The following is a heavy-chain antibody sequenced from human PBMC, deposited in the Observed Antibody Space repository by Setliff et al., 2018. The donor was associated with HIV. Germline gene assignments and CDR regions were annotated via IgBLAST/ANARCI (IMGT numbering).Heavy chain of an antibody. CDR1: GYTFTSFD. CDR3: TRIRAMVRGVTSYDAFDI. D-gene: IGHD3-10*01. Sequence: GASVKVSCKASGYTFTSFDINWVRQATGQGLEWMGWMNPNSGNSGFAQKFQGRVTMTRNSSISTAYMELSSLRVDDTAVYYCTRIRAMVRGVTSYDAFDIWGQGTKVTVSS. V-gene: IGHV1-8*01. CDR2: MNPNSGNS. J-gene: IGHJ3*02.